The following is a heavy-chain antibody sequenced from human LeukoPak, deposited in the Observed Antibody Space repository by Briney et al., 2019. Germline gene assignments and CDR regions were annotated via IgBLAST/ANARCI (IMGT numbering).Heavy chain of an antibody. Sequence: SVKVSCKTSGYSFSSYGISWGRQAPGQGLEWMGRIIPILGIANYAQKFQGRVTITADKSTSTAYMELSSLRSEDTAVYYCASLAAIGDVDYWGQGTLVTVSS. J-gene: IGHJ4*02. CDR3: ASLAAIGDVDY. CDR1: GYSFSSYG. D-gene: IGHD2-15*01. CDR2: IIPILGIA. V-gene: IGHV1-69*04.